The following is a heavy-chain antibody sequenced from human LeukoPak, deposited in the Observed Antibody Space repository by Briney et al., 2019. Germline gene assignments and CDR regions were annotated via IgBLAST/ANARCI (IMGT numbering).Heavy chain of an antibody. Sequence: ESGGSLRLSCAASGFTFSSYAMSWVRQAPGKGLDWASAISGSGGSTYYADSVKGRFTISRDNSKNTLYLQMNSLRAEDTAVYYCAKYRQWLERKDYFDYWGQGTLVTVSS. CDR2: ISGSGGST. CDR1: GFTFSSYA. J-gene: IGHJ4*02. CDR3: AKYRQWLERKDYFDY. D-gene: IGHD6-19*01. V-gene: IGHV3-23*01.